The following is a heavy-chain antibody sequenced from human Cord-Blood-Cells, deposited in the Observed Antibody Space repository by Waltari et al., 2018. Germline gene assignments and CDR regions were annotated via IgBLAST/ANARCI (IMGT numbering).Heavy chain of an antibody. J-gene: IGHJ2*01. V-gene: IGHV1-69*06. CDR3: ATTPSLSYWYFDL. Sequence: QVQLVRSGAEVKKPGSPVKVSCKAPGGTFSSYAISWVRQAPGKGLEWMGGIIPIFGTANYAQKFQGRVTITADKSTSTAYMELSSLRSEDTAVYYCATTPSLSYWYFDLWGRGTLVTVSS. CDR1: GGTFSSYA. CDR2: IIPIFGTA.